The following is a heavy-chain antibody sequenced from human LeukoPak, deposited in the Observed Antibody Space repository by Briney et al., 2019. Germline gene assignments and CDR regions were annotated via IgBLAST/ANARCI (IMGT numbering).Heavy chain of an antibody. V-gene: IGHV4-4*07. J-gene: IGHJ6*03. Sequence: SETLSLTCTVSGGSISSYYWSWIRQPAGKGLEWIGRIYTSGSTNYNPSLKSRVTMSVDTSKNQFSLKLSSVTAADTAVYYCARVVKSGWYRYYYYYMDVWGKGTTVTVSS. CDR1: GGSISSYY. CDR3: ARVVKSGWYRYYYYYMDV. D-gene: IGHD6-19*01. CDR2: IYTSGST.